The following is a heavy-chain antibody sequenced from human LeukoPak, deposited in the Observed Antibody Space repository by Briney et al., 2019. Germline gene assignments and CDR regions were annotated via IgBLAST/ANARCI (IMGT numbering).Heavy chain of an antibody. J-gene: IGHJ4*02. CDR3: AREDTYSSDTWYGPDY. D-gene: IGHD4-11*01. V-gene: IGHV3-7*01. CDR1: GFTFSSYG. CDR2: IKQDGSEK. Sequence: EGSLRLSCAASGFTFSSYGMHWVRQAPGKGLEWVANIKQDGSEKYYVDSVKGRFTISRDNAKSSLYLQMNSLRAEDTAVYYCAREDTYSSDTWYGPDYWGQGTLVTVPS.